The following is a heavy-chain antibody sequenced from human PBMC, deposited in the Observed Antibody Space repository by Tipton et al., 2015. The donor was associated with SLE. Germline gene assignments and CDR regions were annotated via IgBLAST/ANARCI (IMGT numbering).Heavy chain of an antibody. V-gene: IGHV4-30-2*01. D-gene: IGHD2-2*01. Sequence: TLSLTCAVSGGSITSSGYSWSWIRQPPGKGLEWIGYIYYSGRASYNPSLRSRVTMSVDRSNNQFSLKLSSVTAADTAVYYCARDWCSSTSCYGYYYMDVWGKGTTVTVSS. CDR2: IYYSGRA. J-gene: IGHJ6*03. CDR3: ARDWCSSTSCYGYYYMDV. CDR1: GGSITSSGYS.